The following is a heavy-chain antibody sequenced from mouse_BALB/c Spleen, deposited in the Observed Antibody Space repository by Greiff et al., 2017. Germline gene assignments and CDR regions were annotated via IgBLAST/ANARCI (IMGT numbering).Heavy chain of an antibody. CDR3: ARHNSSGYPLAMDY. Sequence: EVMLVESGGDLVKPGGSLKLSCAASGFTFSSYGMSWVRQTPDKRLEWVATISSGGSYTYYPDSVKGRFTISRDNAKNTLYLQMSSLKSEDTAMYYCARHNSSGYPLAMDYWGQGTSVTVSS. D-gene: IGHD3-1*01. CDR2: ISSGGSYT. V-gene: IGHV5-6*01. CDR1: GFTFSSYG. J-gene: IGHJ4*01.